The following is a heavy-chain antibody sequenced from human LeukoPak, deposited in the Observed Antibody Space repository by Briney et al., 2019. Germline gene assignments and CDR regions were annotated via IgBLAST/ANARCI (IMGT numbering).Heavy chain of an antibody. Sequence: SETLSLTCTVSGGSISSYYWSWIRQPPGKGLEWIGYICYSGSTNYNPSLKSRVTISVDTSKNQFSLKLSSVTAADTAVYYCARGVAVASWFDPWGQGTLVTVSS. D-gene: IGHD6-19*01. CDR3: ARGVAVASWFDP. J-gene: IGHJ5*02. CDR1: GGSISSYY. V-gene: IGHV4-59*01. CDR2: ICYSGST.